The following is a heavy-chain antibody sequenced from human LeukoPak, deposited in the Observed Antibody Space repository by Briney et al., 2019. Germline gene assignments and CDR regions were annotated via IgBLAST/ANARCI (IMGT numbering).Heavy chain of an antibody. Sequence: GGSLRLSCAASGFTFSSYDMHWVRQATGKGLEWVSAIGTAGDTYYPGSVKGRFTISRENAKDSLYLQMNSLGAGDTAVYYCARVPGIAAAGMGYYYYGMDVWGQGTTVTVSS. CDR1: GFTFSSYD. D-gene: IGHD6-13*01. V-gene: IGHV3-13*01. J-gene: IGHJ6*02. CDR2: IGTAGDT. CDR3: ARVPGIAAAGMGYYYYGMDV.